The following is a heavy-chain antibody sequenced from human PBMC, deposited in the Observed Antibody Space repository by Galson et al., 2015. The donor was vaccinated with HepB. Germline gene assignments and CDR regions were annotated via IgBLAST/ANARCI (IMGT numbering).Heavy chain of an antibody. J-gene: IGHJ6*02. V-gene: IGHV3-33*08. CDR3: ARGGLWFGELTYYYGMDV. D-gene: IGHD3-10*01. CDR2: IWYDGSNK. Sequence: SLRLSCAASGFTFSSYGMHWVRQAPGKGLEWVAVIWYDGSNKYYADSVKGRFTISRDNSKNTLYLQMNSLRAEDTAVYYCARGGLWFGELTYYYGMDVWGQGTTVTVSS. CDR1: GFTFSSYG.